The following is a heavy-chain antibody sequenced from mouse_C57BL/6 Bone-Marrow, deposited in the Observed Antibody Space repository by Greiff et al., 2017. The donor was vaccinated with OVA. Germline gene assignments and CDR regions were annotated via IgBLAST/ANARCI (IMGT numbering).Heavy chain of an antibody. D-gene: IGHD1-1*01. CDR2: IWGDGST. CDR3: AKQNGIYYYGSSTSWIAY. CDR1: GFSLTSYG. Sequence: VMLVESGPGLVAPSQSLSITCTVSGFSLTSYGVSWVRQPPGKGLEWLGVIWGDGSTNYHSALISRRSISKDNSKSQVFLKLNSLQTDDTATYYCAKQNGIYYYGSSTSWIAYWGQGTLVTVSA. V-gene: IGHV2-3*01. J-gene: IGHJ3*01.